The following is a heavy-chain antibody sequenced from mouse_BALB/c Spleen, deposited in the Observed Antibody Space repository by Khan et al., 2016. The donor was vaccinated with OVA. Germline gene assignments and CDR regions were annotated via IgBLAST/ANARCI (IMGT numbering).Heavy chain of an antibody. V-gene: IGHV1S136*01. CDR3: ASGASSWDFSFPY. CDR2: INPYNAGT. Sequence: VQLQQSGPELVEPGASVKMSCKASGYTFTNYVMHWVKQKPGQGLEWIGYINPYNAGTRYNEKFKGKATLTSDISSTTAYMEPSSLISEDSAVYYCASGASSWDFSFPYWGQGTLVTVST. CDR1: GYTFTNYV. J-gene: IGHJ3*01. D-gene: IGHD4-1*01.